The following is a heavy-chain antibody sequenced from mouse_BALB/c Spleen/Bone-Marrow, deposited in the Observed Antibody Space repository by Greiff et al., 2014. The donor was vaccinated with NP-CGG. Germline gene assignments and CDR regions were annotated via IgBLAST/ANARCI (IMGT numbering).Heavy chain of an antibody. Sequence: VQPQQPGAELVRSGASVKLSCTASGFNIKDYYMHWVKQRPEQGLEWIGWIDPENGDTEYAPKFQGKATMTADTSSNTAYLQLSSLTSEDTAVYYCNARGDYDFDYFDYWGQGTTLTVSS. V-gene: IGHV14-4*02. CDR3: NARGDYDFDYFDY. CDR1: GFNIKDYY. J-gene: IGHJ2*01. D-gene: IGHD2-4*01. CDR2: IDPENGDT.